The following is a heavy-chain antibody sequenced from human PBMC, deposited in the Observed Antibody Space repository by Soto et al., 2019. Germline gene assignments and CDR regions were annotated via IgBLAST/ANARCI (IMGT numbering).Heavy chain of an antibody. CDR2: IYESGTT. Sequence: PSETLSLTCAVSGDSISSCGNSWNWIRQPPGKGLEWIGYIYESGTTYSNPSLKSRVTISLDTARNQFSLRLSSVTAADTAVYFCARERGLLFDSWGQGALVTVSS. J-gene: IGHJ4*02. CDR3: ARERGLLFDS. V-gene: IGHV4-30-2*01. D-gene: IGHD2-15*01. CDR1: GDSISSCGNS.